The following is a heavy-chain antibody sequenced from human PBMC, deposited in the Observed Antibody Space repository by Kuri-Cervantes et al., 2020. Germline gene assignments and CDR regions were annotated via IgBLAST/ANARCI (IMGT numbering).Heavy chain of an antibody. Sequence: SVKVSCKASGGTFSSYAISWVRQAPGQGLEWMGGIIPIFGTANYAQKFQGRVTMTTDTSTSTAYMELRSLRSDDTAVYYCAREGRGVLQFLEMMGGSFDYWGQGTLVTVSS. CDR3: AREGRGVLQFLEMMGGSFDY. V-gene: IGHV1-69*05. CDR2: IIPIFGTA. D-gene: IGHD3-3*01. CDR1: GGTFSSYA. J-gene: IGHJ4*02.